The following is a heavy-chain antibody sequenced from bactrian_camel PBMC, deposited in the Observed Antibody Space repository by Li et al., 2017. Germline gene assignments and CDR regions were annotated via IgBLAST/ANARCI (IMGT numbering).Heavy chain of an antibody. Sequence: HVQLVESGGGSVQAGGSLRLSCAASGYTYNRNCMAWFRQAPGKEREGVARIATGSGNTYYADSVKGRFTISQDNAKNTVYLQMNSLKPEDTAMYYCAARGPYCHTKLSVRDYTYWGQGTQVTVS. CDR1: GYTYNRNC. D-gene: IGHD2*01. CDR2: IATGSGNT. CDR3: AARGPYCHTKLSVRDYTY. J-gene: IGHJ4*01. V-gene: IGHV3S1*01.